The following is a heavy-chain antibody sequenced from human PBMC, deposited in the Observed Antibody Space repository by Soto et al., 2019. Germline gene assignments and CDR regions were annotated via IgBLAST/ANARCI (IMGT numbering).Heavy chain of an antibody. V-gene: IGHV5-51*01. Sequence: GESLKISCKGSGYSFTNYWIGWVRQMPGKGLEWMGMIYPDDSDTKYSPSFQGQVTFSADKSINTAYLQWSSLKAPDTAIYYCARLEWLSLAAWFDPWGQGTLVTVSS. D-gene: IGHD3-3*01. CDR1: GYSFTNYW. CDR2: IYPDDSDT. J-gene: IGHJ5*02. CDR3: ARLEWLSLAAWFDP.